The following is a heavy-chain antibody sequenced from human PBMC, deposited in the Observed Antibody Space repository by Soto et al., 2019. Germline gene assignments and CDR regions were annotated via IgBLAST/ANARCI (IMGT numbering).Heavy chain of an antibody. CDR2: IYWDDDK. J-gene: IGHJ5*02. CDR3: AHTHGDDNWFGP. CDR1: GFSLSTSGVA. V-gene: IGHV2-5*02. D-gene: IGHD3-10*01. Sequence: QITLKESGPALVKPTQTLTLTCTFSGFSLSTSGVAVGWIRQPPGKALEWLALIYWDDDKRYSPSLKNRLTINKDTTKTQVVLTMTTMDTVDTATYCCAHTHGDDNWFGPLGQGTLVTVAS.